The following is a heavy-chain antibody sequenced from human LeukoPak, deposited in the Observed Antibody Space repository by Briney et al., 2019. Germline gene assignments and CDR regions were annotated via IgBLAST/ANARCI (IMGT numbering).Heavy chain of an antibody. V-gene: IGHV3-7*02. D-gene: IGHD3-10*01. CDR3: LALRGDF. CDR1: GFTVSSNY. J-gene: IGHJ4*02. CDR2: MKEDGSEK. Sequence: PGGSLRLSCAASGFTVSSNYMSWVRQAPGKGLEWVTNMKEDGSEKHYVDSVKGRFTISRDNAKNSLYLQMNNLRPEDTAVYYCLALRGDFWGQGTLVAVSS.